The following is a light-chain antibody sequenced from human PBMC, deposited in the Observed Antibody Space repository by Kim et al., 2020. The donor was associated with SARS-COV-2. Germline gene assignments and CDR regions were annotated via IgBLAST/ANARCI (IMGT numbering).Light chain of an antibody. Sequence: DIQMTQSPPSLSASVGDRVTITCRASQGISSWLDWYQQKPGKAPNLLICAASSLKSGVPSRFSGSGSGTDFTLTISSLQPEDFATYYCQQYDGFPHTFGQGTKVEI. CDR3: QQYDGFPHT. CDR2: AAS. J-gene: IGKJ2*01. V-gene: IGKV1-12*01. CDR1: QGISSW.